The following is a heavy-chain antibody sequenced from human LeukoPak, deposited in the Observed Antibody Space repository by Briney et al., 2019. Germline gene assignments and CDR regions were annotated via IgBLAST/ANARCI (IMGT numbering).Heavy chain of an antibody. CDR3: AKEIQHYYGSGSDY. Sequence: GGSLRLSCAASGFTFSSCALSWVRQAPGKGLEWVSGISDTGGSTYYADSVKGRFTIPRDNFKNTLYLQMSGLRADDTAVYYCAKEIQHYYGSGSDYWGQGTLVTVSS. V-gene: IGHV3-23*01. CDR1: GFTFSSCA. D-gene: IGHD3-10*01. J-gene: IGHJ4*02. CDR2: ISDTGGST.